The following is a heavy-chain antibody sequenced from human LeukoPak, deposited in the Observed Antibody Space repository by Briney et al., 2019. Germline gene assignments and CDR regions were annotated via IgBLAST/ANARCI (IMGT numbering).Heavy chain of an antibody. J-gene: IGHJ6*03. CDR3: ATGNSDGYYYYYMGV. CDR2: ICSNGGCT. D-gene: IGHD4-23*01. Sequence: GGSLRLSCAASGFTFSSYAMYWVRQAPGKGLEFVSAICSNGGCTYYANSVKGRFTISRDNSENTLYLQMGSLRAEDMAVYYCATGNSDGYYYYYMGVWGKGTTVTVSS. V-gene: IGHV3-64*01. CDR1: GFTFSSYA.